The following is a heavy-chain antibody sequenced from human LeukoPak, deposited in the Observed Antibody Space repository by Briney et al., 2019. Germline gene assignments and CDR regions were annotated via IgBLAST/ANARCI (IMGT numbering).Heavy chain of an antibody. V-gene: IGHV3-20*04. J-gene: IGHJ4*02. D-gene: IGHD5-18*01. CDR2: INWNGGST. Sequence: PGGSLRLSCAASGFTFDDYGMSWVRQAPGKGLEWVSGINWNGGSTGYADSVKGRFTISRDNSKNTLYLQMNSLRAEDTAVYYCAKVDTAMVRWGGYFDYWGQGTLVTVSS. CDR1: GFTFDDYG. CDR3: AKVDTAMVRWGGYFDY.